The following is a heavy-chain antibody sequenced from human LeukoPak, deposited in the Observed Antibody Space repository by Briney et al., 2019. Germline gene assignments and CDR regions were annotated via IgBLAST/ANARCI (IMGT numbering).Heavy chain of an antibody. V-gene: IGHV3-30*03. J-gene: IGHJ3*01. CDR2: MSFDGFSK. D-gene: IGHD3-22*01. CDR3: AREGHTSGYCGTFDV. CDR1: GIAFSNSI. Sequence: GRSLRLSCAASGIAFSNSIMHWVRQAPGKGLEWMSAMSFDGFSKYYADSLKGRLSISRDDSKNTVYLQMNSLRPEDTAIYYCAREGHTSGYCGTFDVWGQGTTVAVSS.